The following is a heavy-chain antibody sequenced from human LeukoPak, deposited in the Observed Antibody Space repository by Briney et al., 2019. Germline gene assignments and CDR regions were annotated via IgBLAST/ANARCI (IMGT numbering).Heavy chain of an antibody. CDR1: GGTFSSYA. CDR2: IIPIFGTA. Sequence: SVKVSCKASGGTFSSYAISWVRQAPGQGLEWMGGIIPIFGTANYAQKFQGRVAITADESTSTAYMELSSLRSEDTAVYYCAKDQRWESPHYLDSWGQGTLVTVSS. D-gene: IGHD1-26*01. V-gene: IGHV1-69*13. J-gene: IGHJ4*02. CDR3: AKDQRWESPHYLDS.